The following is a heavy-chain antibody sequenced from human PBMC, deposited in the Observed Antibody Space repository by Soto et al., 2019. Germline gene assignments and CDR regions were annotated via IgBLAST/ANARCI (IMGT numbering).Heavy chain of an antibody. V-gene: IGHV3-74*01. CDR3: LSKIRSGTWRS. J-gene: IGHJ5*02. D-gene: IGHD2-15*01. CDR2: ISSDGTDT. Sequence: PGGSLRLSCASSDSTFSNHWMHWVRQAPGKGLVWVSRISSDGTDTAHADSVKGRFSISRDNAKNTLYLQMNSLRGEDTAIYYCLSKIRSGTWRSWGQGTLVTVSS. CDR1: DSTFSNHW.